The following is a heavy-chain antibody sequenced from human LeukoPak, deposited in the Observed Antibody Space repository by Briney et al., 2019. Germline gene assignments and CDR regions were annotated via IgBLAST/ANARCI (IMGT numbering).Heavy chain of an antibody. D-gene: IGHD4-23*01. Sequence: GGSLRLSCAASGFSFNYFWMSWVRQAPGKVLEWVSRIKSDGSSICYADSVKGRFTISRDNAKNTLYLQMNSLRAEDSAVYYCARDRWNFDYWGQGTLVTVSS. J-gene: IGHJ4*02. V-gene: IGHV3-74*01. CDR2: IKSDGSSI. CDR1: GFSFNYFW. CDR3: ARDRWNFDY.